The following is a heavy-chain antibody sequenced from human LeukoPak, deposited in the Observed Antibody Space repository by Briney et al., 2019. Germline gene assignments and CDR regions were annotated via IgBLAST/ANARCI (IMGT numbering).Heavy chain of an antibody. CDR1: GYSFTGYY. CDR2: INPDGDVT. V-gene: IGHV1-2*02. Sequence: ASVKVSCKASGYSFTGYYIHWVRQAPGQGLEWMGWINPDGDVTKSAQKFQGRVTMTTDKPINTVFMELSGLTSDDTALYYCARGPNHYYYMDFWGKGTTVSVS. D-gene: IGHD2-8*01. CDR3: ARGPNHYYYMDF. J-gene: IGHJ6*03.